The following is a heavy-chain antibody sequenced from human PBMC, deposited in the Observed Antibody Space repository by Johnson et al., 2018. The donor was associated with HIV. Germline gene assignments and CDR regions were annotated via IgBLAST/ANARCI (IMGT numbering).Heavy chain of an antibody. CDR1: GFTVSSNY. CDR2: IYSGGST. Sequence: VQLVESGGGLVQPGGSLRLSCAASGFTVSSNYMSWVRQAPGKGLEWVSVIYSGGSTYYADPVQGRFTISRDNSKNTLYLQMNSLRAEDTALYYCAKDGVAAAFAAFDIWGQGTMVTVSS. J-gene: IGHJ3*02. CDR3: AKDGVAAAFAAFDI. D-gene: IGHD6-13*01. V-gene: IGHV3-66*02.